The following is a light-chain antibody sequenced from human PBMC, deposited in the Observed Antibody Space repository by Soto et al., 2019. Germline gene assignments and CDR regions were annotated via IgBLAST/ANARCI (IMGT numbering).Light chain of an antibody. V-gene: IGKV3-20*01. CDR2: GAS. CDR1: QSVDDSY. J-gene: IGKJ2*01. CDR3: QHYGNSPLYT. Sequence: EIGLTQSPGTLSLSPGERATLSCRASQSVDDSYLAWYQQRPGQAPRLLIYGASGRATGIPDRLSGSGSGTDFTRTITRLDPEDFAVYYCQHYGNSPLYTFGQGTKLEIK.